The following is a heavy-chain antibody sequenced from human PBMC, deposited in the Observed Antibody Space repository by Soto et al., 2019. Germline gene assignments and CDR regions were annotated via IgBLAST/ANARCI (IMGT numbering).Heavy chain of an antibody. CDR1: GFTVSSNY. J-gene: IGHJ4*02. CDR2: IYSGGST. V-gene: IGHV3-53*05. Sequence: GSLRLSCAAPGFTVSSNYMSWVRQAPGKGLEWVSVIYSGGSTYYADSVKGRFTISRDNSKNTLYLQMNSLRSDDTAVYYCARDQSLDRQVAPDYWGQGTLVTVSS. CDR3: ARDQSLDRQVAPDY.